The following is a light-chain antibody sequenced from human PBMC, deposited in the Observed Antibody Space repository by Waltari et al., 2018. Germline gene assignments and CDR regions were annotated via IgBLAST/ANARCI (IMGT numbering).Light chain of an antibody. V-gene: IGKV3-20*01. CDR3: QQYGSSPLFS. Sequence: EIVLTQSPGTLSLSPGERATLSCRASQSVSSSNLAWYQQKPGQAPRLLIPGSSSRATGIPDRFRARGFWTDFTLTISRLEPDDFAVYYCQQYGSSPLFSFGQGTKLEIK. J-gene: IGKJ2*03. CDR1: QSVSSSN. CDR2: GSS.